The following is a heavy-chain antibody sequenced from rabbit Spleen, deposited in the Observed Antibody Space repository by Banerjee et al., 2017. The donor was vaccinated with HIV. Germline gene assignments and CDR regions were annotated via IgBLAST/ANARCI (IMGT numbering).Heavy chain of an antibody. CDR3: ASGGSSRDFSL. V-gene: IGHV1S40*01. CDR1: GIDFSTYYY. D-gene: IGHD8-1*01. J-gene: IGHJ4*01. CDR2: IYTGSSGTT. Sequence: QSLEESGGDLVKPGASLTLTCTASGIDFSTYYYMCWVRQAPGKGLEWIACIYTGSSGTTHYASWVNGRFSISKTSSTTVTLQMTTLTAANTATYFCASGGSSRDFSLWGPGTLVTVS.